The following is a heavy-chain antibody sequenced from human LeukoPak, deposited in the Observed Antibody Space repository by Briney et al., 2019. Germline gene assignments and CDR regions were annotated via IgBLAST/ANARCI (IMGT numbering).Heavy chain of an antibody. D-gene: IGHD3-10*01. CDR2: IYTSGST. CDR1: GCSISTYY. J-gene: IGHJ6*03. Sequence: SETLSLTCTVSGCSISTYYWSWVRQPPGTGLEWIGNIYTSGSTNYNPSLKSRVTISVDTSKNHFSLKLSSVTAADTAVYYCATHYGSGSSNYYYYYMDVWGKGTTVTVSS. CDR3: ATHYGSGSSNYYYYYMDV. V-gene: IGHV4-4*09.